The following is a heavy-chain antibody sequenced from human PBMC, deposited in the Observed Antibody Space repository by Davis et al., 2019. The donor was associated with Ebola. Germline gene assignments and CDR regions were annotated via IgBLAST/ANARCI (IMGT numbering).Heavy chain of an antibody. CDR3: AREGKGSSSWYYYYYYMDV. CDR1: GGSFSGYY. J-gene: IGHJ6*03. V-gene: IGHV4-34*01. Sequence: PGGSLRLSCAVYGGSFSGYYWTWIRQPPGKGLEWIGEINHSGSTNYNPSLKSRVTISVDTSKNQFSLKLSSVTAADTAVYYCAREGKGSSSWYYYYYYMDVWGKGTTVTVSS. CDR2: INHSGST. D-gene: IGHD6-13*01.